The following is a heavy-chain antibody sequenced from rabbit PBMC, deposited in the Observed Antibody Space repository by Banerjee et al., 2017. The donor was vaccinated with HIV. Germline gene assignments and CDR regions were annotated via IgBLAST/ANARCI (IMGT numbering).Heavy chain of an antibody. D-gene: IGHD4-1*01. CDR3: VRDSSGWIFNTLTRLDL. V-gene: IGHV1S45*01. Sequence: QEQLVESGGGLVQPEGSRTLTCTASGFSFSNKYVMCWVRQAPGKGPEWIAYIRTGTGNTVYASWAKGRFTVSLDNAQNTVFLQMTSLTAADTATYFCVRDSSGWIFNTLTRLDLWGPGTLVTVS. J-gene: IGHJ3*01. CDR2: IRTGTGNT. CDR1: GFSFSNKYV.